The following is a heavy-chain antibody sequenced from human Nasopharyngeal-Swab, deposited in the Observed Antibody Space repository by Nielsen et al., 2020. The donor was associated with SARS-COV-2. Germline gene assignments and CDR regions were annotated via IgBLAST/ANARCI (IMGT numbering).Heavy chain of an antibody. V-gene: IGHV4-31*03. Sequence: SETLSLTCTVSGGSISSGGYYWSWIRQHPGKGLEWIGYIYYSGSTYYNPSLKSRVTISVDTSKNQFSLKLSSVTAADTAVYYCARDSRYSSSWYAYYYYYMDVWGKETTVTVSS. D-gene: IGHD6-13*01. CDR2: IYYSGST. CDR3: ARDSRYSSSWYAYYYYYMDV. J-gene: IGHJ6*03. CDR1: GGSISSGGYY.